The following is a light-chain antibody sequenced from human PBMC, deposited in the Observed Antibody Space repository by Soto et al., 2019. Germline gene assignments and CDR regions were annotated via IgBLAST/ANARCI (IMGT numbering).Light chain of an antibody. J-gene: IGKJ1*01. CDR1: QSALYNSNNKNY. V-gene: IGKV4-1*01. CDR3: LQYYNTPRT. Sequence: DIVMTQSPDSLAVSLGETATINCRSSQSALYNSNNKNYLSWYQQKPGQPPKLLIYWSSNRESGVPDRFSGSGSGKDLTRTISSMLAEDVAVYFCLQYYNTPRTFGQGTKGEIK. CDR2: WSS.